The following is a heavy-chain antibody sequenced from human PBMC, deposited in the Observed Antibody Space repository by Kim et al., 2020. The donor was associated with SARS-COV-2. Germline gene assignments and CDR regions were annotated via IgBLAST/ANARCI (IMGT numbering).Heavy chain of an antibody. J-gene: IGHJ2*01. V-gene: IGHV3-74*01. CDR3: ARDVGGISAWRYFDL. D-gene: IGHD1-26*01. Sequence: DAVKGRFSSSRDNAKNTLYLQMNSLRAEDTAVYYCARDVGGISAWRYFDLWGRGTLVTVSS.